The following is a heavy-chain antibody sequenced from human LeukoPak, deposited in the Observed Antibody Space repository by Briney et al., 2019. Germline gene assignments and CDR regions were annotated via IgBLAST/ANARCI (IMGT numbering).Heavy chain of an antibody. D-gene: IGHD2-8*01. CDR2: IYSGGST. CDR3: VVYAISEWFDP. V-gene: IGHV3-66*02. Sequence: GGSLRLSCAASGFAVSSNYMSWVRQAPGKGLEWVSVIYSGGSTYYADSVKGRFTISRDNSKNTLYLQMNSLRAEDTAVYYCVVYAISEWFDPWGQGTLVTVSS. CDR1: GFAVSSNY. J-gene: IGHJ5*02.